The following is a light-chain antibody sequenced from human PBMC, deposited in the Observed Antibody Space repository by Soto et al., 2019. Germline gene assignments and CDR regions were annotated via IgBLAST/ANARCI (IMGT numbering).Light chain of an antibody. Sequence: DIQMTQSPFTLSASVRARVTITCRASQSISNWLAWYHQTPGKAPKLLIFDASSLQSGVPSRFSGSGSGTEFTLTITSLQADDFGTYFCQQYNTYPLTFGGGTKVDIK. CDR2: DAS. CDR1: QSISNW. CDR3: QQYNTYPLT. V-gene: IGKV1-5*01. J-gene: IGKJ4*01.